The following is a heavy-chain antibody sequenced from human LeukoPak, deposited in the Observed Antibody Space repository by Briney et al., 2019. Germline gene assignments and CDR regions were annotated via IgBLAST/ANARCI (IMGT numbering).Heavy chain of an antibody. J-gene: IGHJ4*02. D-gene: IGHD2-8*02. Sequence: PSETLSLTCTVSGGSISSYYWSWIRQPPGKGLEWIAYISDIGSINCNPSLKSRVTISLDTSKNQFSLKLSSVTAADTAVYYCAGHHPRNTVDFWGQGTLVTVSS. CDR1: GGSISSYY. CDR3: AGHHPRNTVDF. CDR2: ISDIGSI. V-gene: IGHV4-59*08.